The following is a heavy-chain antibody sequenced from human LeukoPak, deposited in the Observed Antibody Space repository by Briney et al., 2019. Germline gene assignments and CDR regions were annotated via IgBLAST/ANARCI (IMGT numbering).Heavy chain of an antibody. J-gene: IGHJ4*02. Sequence: PSETLSLTCTVSGGSISSGGYYWSWIRQPPGKGLEWIGYIYHSGSTYYNPSLKSRVTISVDRSKNQFSLKLSSVTAADTAVYYCARVGYSSGADFDYWGQGTLVTVSS. V-gene: IGHV4-30-2*01. D-gene: IGHD6-19*01. CDR3: ARVGYSSGADFDY. CDR2: IYHSGST. CDR1: GGSISSGGYY.